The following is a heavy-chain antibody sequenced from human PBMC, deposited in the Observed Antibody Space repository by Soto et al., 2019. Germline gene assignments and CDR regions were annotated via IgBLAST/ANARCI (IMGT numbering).Heavy chain of an antibody. CDR1: GGSFSGYY. V-gene: IGHV4-34*01. CDR2: VNHSGST. J-gene: IGHJ3*02. Sequence: PSETLSLTCAVYGGSFSGYYWSWIRQPPGKGLEWIGEVNHSGSTNYNPSLKSRVTIPVDTSKNQFSLKLSSVTAADTAVYYCARGFYYDSRAFDIWGQGTMVTVSS. D-gene: IGHD3-22*01. CDR3: ARGFYYDSRAFDI.